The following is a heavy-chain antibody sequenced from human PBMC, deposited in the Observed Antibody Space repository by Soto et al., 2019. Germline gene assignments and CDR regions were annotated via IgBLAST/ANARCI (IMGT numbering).Heavy chain of an antibody. CDR3: ATEGPHCSSTSCYAVDY. CDR1: GYTLTELS. V-gene: IGHV1-24*01. D-gene: IGHD2-2*01. CDR2: FDPEDGET. Sequence: ASVKVSCKVSGYTLTELSVRWVRQAPGKGLEWMGGFDPEDGETIYAQKFQGRVTMTEDTSTDTAYMELSSLRSEDTAVYYCATEGPHCSSTSCYAVDYWGQGTLVTVSS. J-gene: IGHJ4*02.